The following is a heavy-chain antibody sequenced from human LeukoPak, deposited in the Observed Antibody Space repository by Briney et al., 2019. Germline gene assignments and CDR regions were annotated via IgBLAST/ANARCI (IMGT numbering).Heavy chain of an antibody. CDR2: ISYDGSKE. CDR3: AKDQGYTYGHSFDY. J-gene: IGHJ4*02. V-gene: IGHV3-30*18. D-gene: IGHD5-18*01. CDR1: GFTFGSYG. Sequence: GGSLRLSCAASGFTFGSYGMHWLRQAPGKGLEWVALISYDGSKEYYGDSVKGRFTISRDNSKNTLYLQMNSLRAEDTAVYYCAKDQGYTYGHSFDYWGQGTLVTVSS.